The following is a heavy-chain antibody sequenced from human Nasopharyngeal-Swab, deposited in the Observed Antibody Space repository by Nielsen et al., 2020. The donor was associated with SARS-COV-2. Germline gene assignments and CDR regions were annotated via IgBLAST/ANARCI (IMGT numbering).Heavy chain of an antibody. CDR3: ARHRAAHYYYFGMDV. CDR2: IYDSGTT. Sequence: SETLSLTCAVYGGSFTDYYWSWIRQPPGKGLEWIGYIYDSGTTKYNASLKSRVTISVDTSKNHLSLKLSSVTAADTAVYYCARHRAAHYYYFGMDVWGRGTTVTVSS. CDR1: GGSFTDYY. V-gene: IGHV4-59*08. J-gene: IGHJ6*02. D-gene: IGHD3-10*01.